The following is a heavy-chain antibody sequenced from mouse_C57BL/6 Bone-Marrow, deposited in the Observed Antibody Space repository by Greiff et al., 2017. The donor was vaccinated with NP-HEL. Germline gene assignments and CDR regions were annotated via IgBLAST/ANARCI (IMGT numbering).Heavy chain of an antibody. CDR3: TRVYYDYGGVDY. Sequence: DVKLQESGAELVRPGASVKLSCTASGFNIKDDYMHWVKQRPEQGLEWIGWIDPENGDTEYASKFQGKATITADTSSNTAYLQLSSLTSEDTAVYYCTRVYYDYGGVDYWGQGTTLTVSS. D-gene: IGHD2-4*01. J-gene: IGHJ2*01. CDR2: IDPENGDT. V-gene: IGHV14-4*01. CDR1: GFNIKDDY.